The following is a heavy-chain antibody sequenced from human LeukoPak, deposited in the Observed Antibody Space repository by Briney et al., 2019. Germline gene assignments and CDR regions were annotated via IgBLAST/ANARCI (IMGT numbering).Heavy chain of an antibody. CDR3: ARETPTWGAMNYFDY. CDR1: GFTFSSYG. Sequence: GRSLRLSRAASGFTFSSYGMHWVRQAPGKGLEWVAVIWYDGSNKYYADSVKGRFTISRDNSKNTLYLQMNSLRAEDTAVYYCARETPTWGAMNYFDYWGQGTLVTVSS. V-gene: IGHV3-33*01. CDR2: IWYDGSNK. J-gene: IGHJ4*02. D-gene: IGHD3-16*01.